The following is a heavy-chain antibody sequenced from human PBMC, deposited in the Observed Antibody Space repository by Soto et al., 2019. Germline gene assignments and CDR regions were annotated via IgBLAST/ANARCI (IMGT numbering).Heavy chain of an antibody. CDR3: ARGGLGSGSYGGGHHYYMDV. V-gene: IGHV5-51*01. Sequence: GESLKISCKGSGYSFTSYWIGWVRQMPGKGLEWMGIIYPGDSDTRYSPSFQGQVTIPAAKSIRTAYLQWSSLKASDTAMYYCARGGLGSGSYGGGHHYYMDVWAKGTTVTVSS. CDR1: GYSFTSYW. D-gene: IGHD3-10*01. J-gene: IGHJ6*03. CDR2: IYPGDSDT.